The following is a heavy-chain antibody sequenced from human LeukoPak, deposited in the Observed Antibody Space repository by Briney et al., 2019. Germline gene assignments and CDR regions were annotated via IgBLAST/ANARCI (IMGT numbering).Heavy chain of an antibody. CDR3: ARALDRMTTEYGMDV. J-gene: IGHJ6*02. CDR2: ISYDGSNK. V-gene: IGHV3-30-3*01. Sequence: PGGSLRLSCAASGFTFSSYAMHWVRQAPGKGLEWVAVISYDGSNKYYADSVKGRFTISRDNSKNTLYLQMNSLRAEDTAVYYCARALDRMTTEYGMDVWGQGTTVTVSS. D-gene: IGHD1-1*01. CDR1: GFTFSSYA.